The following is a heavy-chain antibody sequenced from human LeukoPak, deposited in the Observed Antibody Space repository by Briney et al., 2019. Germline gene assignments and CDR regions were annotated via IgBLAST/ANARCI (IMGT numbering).Heavy chain of an antibody. CDR1: GYTFTSYC. CDR2: INPSGGST. V-gene: IGHV1-46*03. J-gene: IGHJ5*02. CDR3: ARGAQIVVVTNWFDP. D-gene: IGHD2-2*01. Sequence: ASVKVSCKASGYTFTSYCMHWVRQAPGQGLEWMGIINPSGGSTSYAQKFQGRVTMTRDTSTSTVYMELSSLRSEDTAVYYCARGAQIVVVTNWFDPWGQGTLVTVSS.